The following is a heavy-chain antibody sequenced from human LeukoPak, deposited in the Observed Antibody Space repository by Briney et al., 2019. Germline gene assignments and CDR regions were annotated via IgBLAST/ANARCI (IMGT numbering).Heavy chain of an antibody. CDR2: ISWDGGST. CDR1: GFTFDDYA. Sequence: GGSLRLSCAASGFTFDDYAMHWVRQAPGKGLEWVSLISWDGGSTYYEDSVKGRFTISRDNSKNSLYLQMNRLRAEDTALYYCAKDDGELPGYDDDMDVWGKGTTVTVA. D-gene: IGHD3-10*01. V-gene: IGHV3-43D*04. J-gene: IGHJ6*04. CDR3: AKDDGELPGYDDDMDV.